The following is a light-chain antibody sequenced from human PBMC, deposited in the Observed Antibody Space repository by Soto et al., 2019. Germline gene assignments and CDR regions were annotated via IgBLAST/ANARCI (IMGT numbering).Light chain of an antibody. V-gene: IGLV2-14*01. Sequence: QSVLTQPASVSGSPGQSITISCTGSSSDIGGYNYVSWYQQYPGKAPKHMIFEVSNRPSGVSNRFSASKSGNTASLTISGLQAEDETDYYCSSYTNSGTWVFGGGTKLTVL. J-gene: IGLJ3*02. CDR3: SSYTNSGTWV. CDR2: EVS. CDR1: SSDIGGYNY.